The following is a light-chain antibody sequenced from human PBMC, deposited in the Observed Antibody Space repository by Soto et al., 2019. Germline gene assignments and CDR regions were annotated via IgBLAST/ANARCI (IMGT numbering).Light chain of an antibody. CDR3: QQYYSYSRT. J-gene: IGKJ1*01. V-gene: IGKV1-5*01. CDR1: QTVSSW. CDR2: DVS. Sequence: DIQMTQSPSTLSASVGDRVTITCRASQTVSSWLAWYQQKPGKVPKLLIYDVSSLESGVPSRFSGSGSGTEFTLTISSLQPDDFATYYCQQYYSYSRTFGQGTKV.